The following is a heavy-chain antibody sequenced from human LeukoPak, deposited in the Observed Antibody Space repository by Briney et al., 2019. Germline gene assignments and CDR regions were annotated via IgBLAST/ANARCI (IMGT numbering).Heavy chain of an antibody. V-gene: IGHV1-8*01. CDR2: MNTNSGNT. Sequence: VASVKVSCKASGYTFSIYDINWVRQTTGPGLEWLGWMNTNSGNTGYPQKFQGRITMTRNTSISTADMELSNLSTEDTAVYYCASHRGPANGSGDYYYMDVWGKGTTVTVSS. CDR3: ASHRGPANGSGDYYYMDV. J-gene: IGHJ6*03. CDR1: GYTFSIYD. D-gene: IGHD2-15*01.